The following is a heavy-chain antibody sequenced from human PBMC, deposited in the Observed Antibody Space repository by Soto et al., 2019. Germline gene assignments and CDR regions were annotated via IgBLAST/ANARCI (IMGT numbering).Heavy chain of an antibody. CDR1: GFTFSSYS. D-gene: IGHD3-9*01. CDR3: ARAVNYDIAPGGTYFDY. J-gene: IGHJ4*02. V-gene: IGHV3-21*01. Sequence: EVQLVESGGGLVKPGGSLRLSCAASGFTFSSYSMNWVRQAPGKGLEWVSSISSSSSYIYYADSVKGRFTISRDNAKNSLYLQMNSLRAEDTAVYYCARAVNYDIAPGGTYFDYWGQGTLVTVSS. CDR2: ISSSSSYI.